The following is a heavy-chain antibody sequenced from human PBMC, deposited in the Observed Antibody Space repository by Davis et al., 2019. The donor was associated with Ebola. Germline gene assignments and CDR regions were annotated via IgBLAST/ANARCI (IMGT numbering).Heavy chain of an antibody. CDR1: GYTFTTYG. CDR3: ARGGGSTQLGIDY. J-gene: IGHJ4*02. D-gene: IGHD3-10*01. V-gene: IGHV1-18*01. Sequence: ASVKVSCKASGYTFTTYGITWVRQAPGQGLEWVGWISVNHGITNYVQKMQGRITMTADTSTSTAYMERRSLRSDDTAVYYCARGGGSTQLGIDYWGQGTLVTVSS. CDR2: ISVNHGIT.